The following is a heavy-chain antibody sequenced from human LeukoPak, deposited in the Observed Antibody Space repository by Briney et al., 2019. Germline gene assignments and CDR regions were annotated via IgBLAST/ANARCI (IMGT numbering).Heavy chain of an antibody. CDR3: AKDWHILTGRNCFDP. CDR1: GYTFTGYY. CDR2: INPNSGGT. D-gene: IGHD3-9*01. Sequence: GASVKVSCKASGYTFTGYYMHWVRQAPGQGLEWMGWINPNSGGTNYAQKFQGRVTMTRDTSISTAYMELRSLRFDDTAIYYCAKDWHILTGRNCFDPWGQGTLVTVSS. J-gene: IGHJ5*02. V-gene: IGHV1-2*02.